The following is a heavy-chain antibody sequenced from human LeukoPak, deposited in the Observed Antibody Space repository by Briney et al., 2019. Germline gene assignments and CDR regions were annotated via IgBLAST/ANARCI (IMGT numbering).Heavy chain of an antibody. Sequence: GESLKISCQGSGYKFSNYWIGWVRPMPGKGLEWMGIIFLGDSDTRYSPSFQGQVTISADKSLNTAYLQWNTLKTSDTAIYYCATHEVTAAAGTEFDSWGQGTLVTVS. D-gene: IGHD6-13*01. CDR1: GYKFSNYW. CDR2: IFLGDSDT. J-gene: IGHJ4*02. CDR3: ATHEVTAAAGTEFDS. V-gene: IGHV5-51*01.